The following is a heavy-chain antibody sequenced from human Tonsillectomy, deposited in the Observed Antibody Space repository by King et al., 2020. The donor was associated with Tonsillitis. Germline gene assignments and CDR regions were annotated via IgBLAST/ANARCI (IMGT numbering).Heavy chain of an antibody. CDR1: GFTFSNYA. J-gene: IGHJ4*02. D-gene: IGHD3/OR15-3a*01. V-gene: IGHV3-23*04. CDR3: ARSVPRFWTALDY. Sequence: VQLVESGGGLVQPGGSLGLSCAASGFTFSNYAMSWVRQAPGKGLEWVSGISSSGGSTYYADSVKGRFIISRDNSKNTLYVQMNSLRAEDTAIYYCARSVPRFWTALDYWGQGTLVTVSS. CDR2: ISSSGGST.